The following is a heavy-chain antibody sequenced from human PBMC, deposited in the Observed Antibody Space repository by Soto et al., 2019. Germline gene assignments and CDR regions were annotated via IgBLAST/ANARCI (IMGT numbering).Heavy chain of an antibody. Sequence: GGSLRLSCAASGFTFSSYAMSWVRQAPGKGLEWVSAISGSGGSTYYAESVKGRFTISRDNSKNTLYLQMKSLRAEDTAVYYCAKSYHGSGSYYLYYFDYWGQGTLVTVSS. CDR2: ISGSGGST. CDR3: AKSYHGSGSYYLYYFDY. V-gene: IGHV3-23*01. J-gene: IGHJ4*02. CDR1: GFTFSSYA. D-gene: IGHD3-10*01.